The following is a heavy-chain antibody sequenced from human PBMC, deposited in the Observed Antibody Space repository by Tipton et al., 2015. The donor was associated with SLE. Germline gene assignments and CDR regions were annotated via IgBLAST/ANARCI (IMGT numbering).Heavy chain of an antibody. CDR1: GGSFSGYY. D-gene: IGHD1-1*01. V-gene: IGHV4-4*09. J-gene: IGHJ4*02. Sequence: TLSLTCAVYGGSFSGYYWCWIRPPAGKGLEWIGYIYTSGSTNYNPSLKSRVTISVDTSKNQFSLKLSSVTAADTAVYYCARGNSGFDYWGQGNLVTVSS. CDR2: IYTSGST. CDR3: ARGNSGFDY.